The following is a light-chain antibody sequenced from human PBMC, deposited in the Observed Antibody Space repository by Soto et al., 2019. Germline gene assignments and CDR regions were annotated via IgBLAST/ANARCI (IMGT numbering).Light chain of an antibody. J-gene: IGKJ5*01. V-gene: IGKV3D-15*01. CDR3: QQYHNWPPIT. CDR1: QFVSSN. CDR2: GAS. Sequence: EIVMTQSPVTLSVSPGERATLSFRSSQFVSSNLAWYQQKPGQAPRLLIYGASTRATGIPARFSGSGSGTEFTLTISNLQSEDFAVYFCQQYHNWPPITFGQGTRLEI.